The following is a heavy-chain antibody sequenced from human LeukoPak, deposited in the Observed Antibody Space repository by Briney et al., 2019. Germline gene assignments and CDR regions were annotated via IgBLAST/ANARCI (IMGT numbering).Heavy chain of an antibody. CDR2: VSSSSSTI. J-gene: IGHJ5*02. CDR1: GFTFSTYS. CDR3: ARDGTRRPIAAAGKLNWFDP. D-gene: IGHD6-13*01. Sequence: GGSLRLSCAASGFTFSTYSMNWVRQAPGKGLEWISYVSSSSSTIYYADSVKGRFTISRDNSKNTLYLQMNSLRAEDTAVYYCARDGTRRPIAAAGKLNWFDPWGQGTLVTVSS. V-gene: IGHV3-48*01.